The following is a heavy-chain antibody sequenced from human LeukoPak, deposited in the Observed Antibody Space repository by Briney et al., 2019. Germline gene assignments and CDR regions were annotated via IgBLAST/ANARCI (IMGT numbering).Heavy chain of an antibody. CDR1: GFTFSSNS. CDR3: ARGQYSSSWYGSHDY. Sequence: PGGSLRLSCAASGFTFSSNSMNWVRQAPGKGLEWVSYISSSSSTIYYADSVKGRFTISRDNAKNSLYLQMNSLRAEDTAVYYCARGQYSSSWYGSHDYWGQGTLVTVSS. V-gene: IGHV3-48*04. J-gene: IGHJ4*02. CDR2: ISSSSSTI. D-gene: IGHD6-13*01.